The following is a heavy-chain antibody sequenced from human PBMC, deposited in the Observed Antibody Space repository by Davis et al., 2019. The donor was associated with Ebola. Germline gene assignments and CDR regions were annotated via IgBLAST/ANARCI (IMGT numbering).Heavy chain of an antibody. V-gene: IGHV5-51*01. J-gene: IGHJ4*02. CDR3: ARYDYVWGSYPIPDY. Sequence: PGGSLRLSCKGSGYSFTSYWIGWVRQMPGKGLEWMGIIYPGDSDTRYSPSFQGQVTISADKSISTAYLQWSSLKASDTAMYYCARYDYVWGSYPIPDYWGQGTLVTVSS. CDR1: GYSFTSYW. D-gene: IGHD3-16*02. CDR2: IYPGDSDT.